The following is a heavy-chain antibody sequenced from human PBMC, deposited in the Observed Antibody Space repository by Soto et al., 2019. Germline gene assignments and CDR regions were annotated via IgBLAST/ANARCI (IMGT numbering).Heavy chain of an antibody. CDR3: AKASDGGWPYYFDS. V-gene: IGHV3-23*01. Sequence: GGSLRLSCAASGFTFSSHAMTWVRQAPGKGLEWVAAIRSNTAVTHYADSMRDRFTISRVNSANTIFLQMNSLRVEDSAVYFCAKASDGGWPYYFDSWGQGALVTVSS. CDR1: GFTFSSHA. J-gene: IGHJ4*02. CDR2: IRSNTAVT. D-gene: IGHD2-15*01.